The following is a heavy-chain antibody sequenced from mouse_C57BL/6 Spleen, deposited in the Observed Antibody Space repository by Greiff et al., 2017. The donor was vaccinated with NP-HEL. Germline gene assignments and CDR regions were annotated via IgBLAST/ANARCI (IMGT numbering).Heavy chain of an antibody. CDR3: ARKDAMDY. Sequence: QVHVKQSGPELVKPGASVKLSCKASGYTFTSYDINWVKQRPGQGLEWIGWIYPRDGSTKYNEKFKGKATLTVDTSSSTAYMELHSLKSEDSAVYFCARKDAMDYWGQGTSVTVSS. CDR1: GYTFTSYD. CDR2: IYPRDGST. V-gene: IGHV1-85*01. J-gene: IGHJ4*01.